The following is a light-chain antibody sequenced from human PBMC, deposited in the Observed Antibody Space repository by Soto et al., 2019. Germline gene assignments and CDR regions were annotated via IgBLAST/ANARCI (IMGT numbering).Light chain of an antibody. CDR2: DDY. V-gene: IGLV1-51*01. Sequence: QSVLTQPPSMSAAPGQMVTISCSGSSSNIGSNPVSWYQQLPGAAPKLLIYDDYARPSGIPDRFSGSKSVTSATLGITGLQTGDEADYYCGTWDSSLSAVVFGGGTKLTVL. J-gene: IGLJ2*01. CDR1: SSNIGSNP. CDR3: GTWDSSLSAVV.